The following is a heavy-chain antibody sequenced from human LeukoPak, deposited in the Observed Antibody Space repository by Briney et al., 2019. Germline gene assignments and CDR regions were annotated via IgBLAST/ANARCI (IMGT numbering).Heavy chain of an antibody. CDR1: GFTFSSYA. V-gene: IGHV3-15*01. D-gene: IGHD3-22*01. CDR3: TTEAYYYDSGYFQH. Sequence: GGSLRLSCAASGFTFSSYAMSWVRQAPGKGLEWVGRIKSKTDGGTTDYAAPVKGRFTISRDDSKNTLHLQMNSLKTEDTAVYYCTTEAYYYDSGYFQHWGQGTLVTVSS. J-gene: IGHJ1*01. CDR2: IKSKTDGGTT.